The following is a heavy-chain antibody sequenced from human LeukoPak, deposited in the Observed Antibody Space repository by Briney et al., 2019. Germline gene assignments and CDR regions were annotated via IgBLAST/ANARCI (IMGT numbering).Heavy chain of an antibody. V-gene: IGHV3-23*01. Sequence: GGSLRLSCAASGFTFSSYAMSWVRQAPGKGLEWVSAISGSGGSTYYADSVKGRFTISRDNSKNTLYLQMNSLRAEDTAVYYCAGNHYDSSGLAYWGQGTLVTVSS. J-gene: IGHJ4*02. CDR1: GFTFSSYA. D-gene: IGHD3-22*01. CDR2: ISGSGGST. CDR3: AGNHYDSSGLAY.